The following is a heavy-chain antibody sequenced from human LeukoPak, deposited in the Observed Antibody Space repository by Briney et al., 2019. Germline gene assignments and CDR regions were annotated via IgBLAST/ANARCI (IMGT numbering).Heavy chain of an antibody. D-gene: IGHD3-9*01. CDR1: GGSISSSSYY. Sequence: PSETLSLTCTVSGGSISSSSYYWGWIRQPPGKGLEWIGSINYSGSTYYNPSPKSRVTISVDTSKNQFSLKLSSVTAADTAVYYCARARLRYFDWYSYYFDYWGQGTLVTVSS. J-gene: IGHJ4*02. CDR3: ARARLRYFDWYSYYFDY. V-gene: IGHV4-39*01. CDR2: INYSGST.